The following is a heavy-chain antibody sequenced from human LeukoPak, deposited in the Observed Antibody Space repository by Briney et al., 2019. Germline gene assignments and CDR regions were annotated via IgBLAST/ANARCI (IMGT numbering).Heavy chain of an antibody. CDR2: ISNDGSKK. J-gene: IGHJ4*02. D-gene: IGHD4-23*01. Sequence: GGSLRLSCAASGFTFSSYPMHWVRQAPGKGLEWVAVISNDGSKKSYADSVKGRFTISRDNSKNTVDLQMNSLRAEDTAVYYCARVAGSVAREGFGYWGQGTLVTVSS. CDR1: GFTFSSYP. CDR3: ARVAGSVAREGFGY. V-gene: IGHV3-30*01.